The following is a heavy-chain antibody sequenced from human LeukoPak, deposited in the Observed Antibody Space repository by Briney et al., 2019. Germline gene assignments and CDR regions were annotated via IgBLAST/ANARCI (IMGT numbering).Heavy chain of an antibody. D-gene: IGHD6-13*01. V-gene: IGHV3-23*01. CDR2: ISASAGTT. J-gene: IGHJ4*02. CDR1: RFTFSNYA. CDR3: AKGGSSWSYYFDY. Sequence: GGSLRLSCAASRFTFSNYAMTWVRQTPGKGLEWVSAISASAGTTYYAVSVKGRFTISRDNSKNTLYLQMNSLRVDDTALYYCAKGGSSWSYYFDYWGQGTLVTVSS.